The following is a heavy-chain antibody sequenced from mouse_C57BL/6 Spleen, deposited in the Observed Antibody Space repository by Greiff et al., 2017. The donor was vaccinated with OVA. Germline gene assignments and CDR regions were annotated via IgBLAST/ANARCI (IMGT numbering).Heavy chain of an antibody. D-gene: IGHD2-5*01. CDR3: ARHSNPHYAMDY. J-gene: IGHJ4*01. Sequence: QVQLKESGPGLVAPSQSLSITCTVSGFSLTSYGVHWVRQPPGKGLEWLVVIWSDGSTTYNSALKSRLSISKDNSKSQVFLKMNSLHTDDTAMYYCARHSNPHYAMDYWGQGTSVTVSS. V-gene: IGHV2-6-1*01. CDR2: IWSDGST. CDR1: GFSLTSYG.